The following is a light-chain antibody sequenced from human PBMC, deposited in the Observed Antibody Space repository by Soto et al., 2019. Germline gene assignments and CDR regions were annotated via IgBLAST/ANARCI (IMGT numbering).Light chain of an antibody. Sequence: QSVLSQPDSVSGSPGQSVTISCTGTSSDIGSYNLVSWYHHHPGQAPTLVIYEVNKRPSVDSNRFSGSKSGNTASLTIAGLQPEDEGEYYCCSYAGGRTFVVFGGGTKLTVL. V-gene: IGLV2-23*02. CDR1: SSDIGSYNL. J-gene: IGLJ3*02. CDR2: EVN. CDR3: CSYAGGRTFVV.